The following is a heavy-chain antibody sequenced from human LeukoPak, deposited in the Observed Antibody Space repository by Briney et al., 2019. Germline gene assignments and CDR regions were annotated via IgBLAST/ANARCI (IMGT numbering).Heavy chain of an antibody. CDR3: ARGRVHYYGSGSYYGP. J-gene: IGHJ5*02. CDR2: IDHSGST. D-gene: IGHD3-10*01. V-gene: IGHV4-34*01. Sequence: PSETLSLTCAVYGGSFSGYYWSWIRQPPGKGLEWIGEIDHSGSTNYNPSLKSRVTISVDTSKNQFSLKLSSVTAADTAVYYCARGRVHYYGSGSYYGPWGQGTLVTVSS. CDR1: GGSFSGYY.